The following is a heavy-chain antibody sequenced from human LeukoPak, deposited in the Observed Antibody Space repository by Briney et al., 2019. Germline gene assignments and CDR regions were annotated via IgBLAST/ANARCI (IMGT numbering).Heavy chain of an antibody. CDR3: ARDPGYSSFDY. V-gene: IGHV3-7*01. Sequence: QPGGSLRLSCGASGFTFGRYWMTWVRQTPAKGLEFVANIKEDGSVRHYVDSVQGRFTISRDNAKNSLYLHMNSLRAEDTAVYYCARDPGYSSFDYWGQGTLVTVSS. J-gene: IGHJ4*02. CDR1: GFTFGRYW. CDR2: IKEDGSVR. D-gene: IGHD6-13*01.